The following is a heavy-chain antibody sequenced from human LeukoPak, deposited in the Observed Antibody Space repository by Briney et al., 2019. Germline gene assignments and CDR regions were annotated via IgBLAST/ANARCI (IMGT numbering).Heavy chain of an antibody. V-gene: IGHV3-30*04. J-gene: IGHJ4*02. D-gene: IGHD3-22*01. Sequence: GRSLRLSCTGSGFSFGDHAVSWVRQAPGKGLEWVAGISYDGTMQYYADSMKGRFTISRDNSMNTLYLQVNSLRVEDTAFFYCARDPRGPTGYDHSGRDTFEYWGQGTLVTVSS. CDR2: ISYDGTMQ. CDR1: GFSFGDHA. CDR3: ARDPRGPTGYDHSGRDTFEY.